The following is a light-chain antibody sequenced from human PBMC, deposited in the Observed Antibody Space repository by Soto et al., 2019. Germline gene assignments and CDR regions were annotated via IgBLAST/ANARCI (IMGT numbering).Light chain of an antibody. CDR1: QSVSSY. Sequence: DIVLPQSPATLSLTPGERATLSCRASQSVSSYLAWYQQKPGQAPRLLIYDASNRATGIPARFSGSGSGTDFTLTISSLEPEYFAVYYCQQRSYWPLTFGGGTKVEIK. V-gene: IGKV3-11*01. CDR2: DAS. J-gene: IGKJ4*01. CDR3: QQRSYWPLT.